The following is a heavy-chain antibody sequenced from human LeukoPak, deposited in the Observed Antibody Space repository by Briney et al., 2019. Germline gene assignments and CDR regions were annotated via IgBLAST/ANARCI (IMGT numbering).Heavy chain of an antibody. CDR1: GYTFTGYY. D-gene: IGHD3-10*01. V-gene: IGHV1-2*02. Sequence: ASVKVSCKASGYTFTGYYMHWVRQAPGQGLEWMGWINPNSGGTNYAQKFQGRVTMTRDTSISSAYMELSRLRSDDTAVYYCARGRLLWFGESSYYFDYWGQGTLVTVSS. CDR2: INPNSGGT. J-gene: IGHJ4*02. CDR3: ARGRLLWFGESSYYFDY.